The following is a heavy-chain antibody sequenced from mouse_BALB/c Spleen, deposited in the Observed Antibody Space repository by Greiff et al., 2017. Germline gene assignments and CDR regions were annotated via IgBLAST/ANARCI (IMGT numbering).Heavy chain of an antibody. CDR2: ISSGGSYT. CDR3: ARHVTTSFDY. D-gene: IGHD1-1*01. J-gene: IGHJ2*01. Sequence: EVKVVESGGDLVKPGGSLKLSCAASGFTFSSYGMSWVRQTPDERLEWVATISSGGSYTYYPDSVKGRFTISRDNAKNTLYLQMSSLKSEDTAMYYCARHVTTSFDYWGQGTTLTVSS. V-gene: IGHV5-6*01. CDR1: GFTFSSYG.